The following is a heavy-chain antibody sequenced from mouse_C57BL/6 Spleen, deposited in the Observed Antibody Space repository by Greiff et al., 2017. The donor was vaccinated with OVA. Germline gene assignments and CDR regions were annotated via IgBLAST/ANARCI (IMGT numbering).Heavy chain of an antibody. J-gene: IGHJ2*01. D-gene: IGHD1-1*01. CDR1: GYSFTGYY. CDR2: INPSTGGT. CDR3: ARSPIYYYGSSYYFDY. Sequence: EVHLVESGPELVKPGASVKISCKASGYSFTGYYMNWVKQSPEKSLEWIGEINPSTGGTTYNQKFKAKATLTVDKSSSTAYMQLKSLTSEDSAVYYCARSPIYYYGSSYYFDYWGQGTTLTVSS. V-gene: IGHV1-42*01.